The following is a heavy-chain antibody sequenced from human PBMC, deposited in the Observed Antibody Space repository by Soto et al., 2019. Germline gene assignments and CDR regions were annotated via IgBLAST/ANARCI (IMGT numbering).Heavy chain of an antibody. CDR1: GASIFTDTW. J-gene: IGHJ1*01. CDR2: IYHSGNT. CDR3: ARASASSKLRGVVIN. Sequence: SETLSLTCALSGASIFTDTWRTWVRQAPGKQMEWPGEIYHSGNTNFNPSVKSRVTISVDTSKNQFSLTVTSVTAADTAIYYCARASASSKLRGVVINWGQGTLVTVS. V-gene: IGHV4-4*02. D-gene: IGHD3-10*01.